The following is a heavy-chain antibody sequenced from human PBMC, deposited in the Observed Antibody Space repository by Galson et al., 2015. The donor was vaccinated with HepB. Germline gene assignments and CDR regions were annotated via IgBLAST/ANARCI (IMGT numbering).Heavy chain of an antibody. D-gene: IGHD3-10*01. Sequence: SLRLSCAASGFTFSNYAMSWVRQAPGKGLEWVSAIRGSGGSTYYADSVKGRFTISRDNSKNTLYLQMNSLRAEDTAVYHCAKGDGSISYDAFDIWGQGTMVTVSS. J-gene: IGHJ3*02. V-gene: IGHV3-23*01. CDR1: GFTFSNYA. CDR3: AKGDGSISYDAFDI. CDR2: IRGSGGST.